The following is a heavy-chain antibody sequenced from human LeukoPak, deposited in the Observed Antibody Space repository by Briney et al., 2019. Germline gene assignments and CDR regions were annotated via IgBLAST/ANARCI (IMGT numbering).Heavy chain of an antibody. CDR2: IIPIFGTA. CDR1: GYTFTSYA. CDR3: ARWTYLERYYYYGMDV. D-gene: IGHD1-1*01. J-gene: IGHJ6*02. V-gene: IGHV1-69*13. Sequence: SVKVSCKASGYTFTSYAISWVRQAPGQGLEWMGGIIPIFGTANYAQKFQGRVTITADESTSTAYMELSSLRSEDTAVYYCARWTYLERYYYYGMDVWGQGTTVTVSS.